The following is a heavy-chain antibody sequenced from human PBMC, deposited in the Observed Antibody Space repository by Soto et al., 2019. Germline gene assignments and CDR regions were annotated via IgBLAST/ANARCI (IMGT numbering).Heavy chain of an antibody. Sequence: SETLSLTCTVSGGSISGYYWSWIRQPPGKGLEWIGNVYYSGGAKYNPSVKRRVSISVDTSKNQSSLNLSSVTAADTAVYYCTRDGDGRMTTNPYYYYGMDVWGPGITVTVSS. D-gene: IGHD2-21*02. J-gene: IGHJ6*02. CDR1: GGSISGYY. CDR3: TRDGDGRMTTNPYYYYGMDV. CDR2: VYYSGGA. V-gene: IGHV4-59*01.